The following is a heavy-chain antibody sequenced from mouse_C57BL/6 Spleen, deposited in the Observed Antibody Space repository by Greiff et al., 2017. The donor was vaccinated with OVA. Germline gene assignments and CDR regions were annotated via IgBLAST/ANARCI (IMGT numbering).Heavy chain of an antibody. J-gene: IGHJ2*01. CDR3: ARSANFFDY. V-gene: IGHV1-82*01. Sequence: QVQLQQSGPELVKPGASVKISCKASGYAFSSSWMNWVKQRPGKGLEWIGRIYPGDGDTNYNGKFKGKATLTADKSSSPAYMQLSSLTSEDSAVYFCARSANFFDYWGQGTTLTVSS. CDR2: IYPGDGDT. CDR1: GYAFSSSW.